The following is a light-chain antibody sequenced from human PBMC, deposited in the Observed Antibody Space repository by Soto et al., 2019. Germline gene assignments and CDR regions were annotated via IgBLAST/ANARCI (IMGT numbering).Light chain of an antibody. V-gene: IGKV1-5*03. Sequence: DIQMTQSPSTLSASVGDRVTITCRASQSIGSWLAWYQQKPGKAPKLLIYKASSLESGVPSRFSGSGSGTEFTLTISSLQPYDLASYYCQQYGSYSPWTFGQGTQVEIK. CDR1: QSIGSW. J-gene: IGKJ1*01. CDR3: QQYGSYSPWT. CDR2: KAS.